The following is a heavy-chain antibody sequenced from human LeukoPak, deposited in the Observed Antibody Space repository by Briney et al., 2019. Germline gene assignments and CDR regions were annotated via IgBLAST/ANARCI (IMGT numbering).Heavy chain of an antibody. CDR2: TYTSGST. CDR1: GGSISSGSYY. D-gene: IGHD3-22*01. CDR3: ARGGAYYYDSSGYYGY. J-gene: IGHJ4*02. V-gene: IGHV4-61*02. Sequence: SQTLSLTCTVSGGSISSGSYYWSWIRQPAGKGLEWIGRTYTSGSTNYNPSLKSRVTISVDTSKNQFSLKLSSVTAADTAVYYCARGGAYYYDSSGYYGYWGQGTLVTVSS.